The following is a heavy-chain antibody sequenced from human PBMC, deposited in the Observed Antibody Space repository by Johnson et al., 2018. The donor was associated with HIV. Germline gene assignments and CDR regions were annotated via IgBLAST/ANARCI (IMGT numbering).Heavy chain of an antibody. D-gene: IGHD6-13*01. V-gene: IGHV3-30*04. CDR1: GFTFSSYA. CDR2: ISYDGSNK. Sequence: VQLVESGGGVVQPGRSLRLSCAASGFTFSSYAMHWVRQAPGKGLEWVAVISYDGSNKYYADSVKGRFTISRDNSKTTLYLQMDSLRPEDTAVYYCARLTGQQLVPRGGAFDIWGQGTMVTVSS. J-gene: IGHJ3*02. CDR3: ARLTGQQLVPRGGAFDI.